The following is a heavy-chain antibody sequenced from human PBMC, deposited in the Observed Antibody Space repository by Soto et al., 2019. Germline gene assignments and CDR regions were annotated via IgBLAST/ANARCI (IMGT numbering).Heavy chain of an antibody. D-gene: IGHD6-13*01. CDR2: ISYDGSNK. J-gene: IGHJ6*02. Sequence: VQLVESGGGLVKPGRSLRLSCTVSGFTFADYAMSWFRQAPGKGLEWVAVISYDGSNKYYADSVKGRFTISRDNSKNTLYLQMNSLRAEDTAVYYCAKDRAYSSSWHNYYGMDVWGQGTTVTVSS. V-gene: IGHV3-30*04. CDR3: AKDRAYSSSWHNYYGMDV. CDR1: GFTFADYA.